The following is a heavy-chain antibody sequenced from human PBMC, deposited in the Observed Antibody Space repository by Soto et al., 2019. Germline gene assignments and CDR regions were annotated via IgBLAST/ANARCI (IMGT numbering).Heavy chain of an antibody. CDR3: ARGEDARTDYYYYYMDV. Sequence: SETLSLTCAVYGGSFSGYYWSWIRQPPGKGLEWIGEINHSGSTNYNPSLKSRVTISVDTSKNQFSLKLSSVTAADTAVYYRARGEDARTDYYYYYMDVWGKGTTVTVSS. CDR1: GGSFSGYY. V-gene: IGHV4-34*01. J-gene: IGHJ6*03. CDR2: INHSGST.